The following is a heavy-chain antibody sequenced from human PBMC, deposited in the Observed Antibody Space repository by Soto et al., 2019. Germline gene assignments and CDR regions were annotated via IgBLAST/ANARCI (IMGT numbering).Heavy chain of an antibody. J-gene: IGHJ4*02. CDR3: ARGPDVFNAVDY. V-gene: IGHV3-74*01. CDR1: GFTFSSFW. CDR2: INSDGSFT. Sequence: QLVESGGGLVQPGGSLRLSCAASGFTFSSFWMHWVRQVPGKGLVWVSRINSDGSFTTYADSVKGRFTISRDNAKKTLFLQMNSLRAEDTAVYYCARGPDVFNAVDYWGRGTLVTVSS.